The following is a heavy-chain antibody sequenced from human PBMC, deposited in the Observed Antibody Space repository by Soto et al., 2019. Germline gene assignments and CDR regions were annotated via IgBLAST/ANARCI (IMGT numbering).Heavy chain of an antibody. CDR1: GYTLTELS. D-gene: IGHD6-6*01. V-gene: IGHV1-24*01. Sequence: WASVKVSCKVSGYTLTELSMHWVRQAPGKGLGWMGGFDPEDGETIYAQKFQGRVTMTEDTSTDTAYMELSSLRSEDTAVYYCAPNTRSSIAEYFDYWGQGTLVTVSS. CDR3: APNTRSSIAEYFDY. CDR2: FDPEDGET. J-gene: IGHJ4*02.